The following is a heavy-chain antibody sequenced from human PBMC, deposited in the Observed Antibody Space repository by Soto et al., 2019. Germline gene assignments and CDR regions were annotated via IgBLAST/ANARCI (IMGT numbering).Heavy chain of an antibody. CDR2: IYYSGST. CDR3: ATFGVVPSYDY. V-gene: IGHV4-59*01. J-gene: IGHJ4*02. CDR1: GGSISSYY. D-gene: IGHD3-3*01. Sequence: SETLSLTCTVSGGSISSYYWSWIRQPPGKGLEWIGYIYYSGSTNYNPSLKSRVTISVDTSKNQFSLKLSSVTAADTAVYYCATFGVVPSYDYWGQGTLVTVSS.